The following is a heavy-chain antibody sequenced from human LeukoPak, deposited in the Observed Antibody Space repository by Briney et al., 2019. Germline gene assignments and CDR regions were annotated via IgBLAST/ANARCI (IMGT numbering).Heavy chain of an antibody. D-gene: IGHD3-22*01. CDR2: ISAYNGNT. Sequence: GASVKVSCKASGYTFTSYGISWVRQAPGQGLEWMGWISAYNGNTNYAQKLQGRVTMTTDTSTSTAYMELRSLRSDDTAVYYCARDQPMIVVPDAFDIWAKGQWSPSLQ. J-gene: IGHJ3*02. V-gene: IGHV1-18*01. CDR1: GYTFTSYG. CDR3: ARDQPMIVVPDAFDI.